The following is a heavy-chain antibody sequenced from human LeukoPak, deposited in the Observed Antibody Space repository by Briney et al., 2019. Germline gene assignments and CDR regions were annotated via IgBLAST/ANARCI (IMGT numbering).Heavy chain of an antibody. J-gene: IGHJ4*02. CDR1: GFTFSSYA. V-gene: IGHV3-23*01. Sequence: GGSLRLXCAASGFTFSSYAMRWVRQAPGKGLEWVSTIVGSGGSTYYADSVKGRFTISRDNSKNTLYLQMNSLRAEDTAVYYCAKNPESGSHGTYLDYWGQGTLVTVSS. D-gene: IGHD1-26*01. CDR3: AKNPESGSHGTYLDY. CDR2: IVGSGGST.